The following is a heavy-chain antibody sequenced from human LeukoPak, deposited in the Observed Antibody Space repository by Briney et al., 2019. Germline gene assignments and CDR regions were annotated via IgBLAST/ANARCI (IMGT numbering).Heavy chain of an antibody. CDR1: GFTFSSYA. CDR3: ARHRESQGYAFDI. CDR2: IKQDGSKK. Sequence: PGGSLRLSCAASGFTFSSYAMSWVRQAPGKGLEWVANIKQDGSKKYYVDPVKGRFTISRDNAKNSLYLQMNSLRAEDTAVYYCARHRESQGYAFDIWGQGTMVTISS. D-gene: IGHD3-16*02. J-gene: IGHJ3*02. V-gene: IGHV3-7*01.